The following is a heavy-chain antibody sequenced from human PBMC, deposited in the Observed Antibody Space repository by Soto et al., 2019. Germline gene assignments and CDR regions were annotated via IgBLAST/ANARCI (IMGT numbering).Heavy chain of an antibody. J-gene: IGHJ4*02. D-gene: IGHD6-19*01. CDR2: ISGSGGST. V-gene: IGHV3-23*01. CDR3: AKDEWIAVAGTFDY. Sequence: PGGSLRLSCAASGFTFSSYAMSWVRQAPGKGLEWVSAISGSGGSTYYADSVKGRFTISRDNSKNTLYLQMNSLRAEDTAVYYCAKDEWIAVAGTFDYWGQGTVVTVST. CDR1: GFTFSSYA.